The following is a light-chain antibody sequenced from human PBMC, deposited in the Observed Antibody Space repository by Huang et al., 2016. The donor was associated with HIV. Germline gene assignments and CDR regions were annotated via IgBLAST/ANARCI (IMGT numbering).Light chain of an antibody. CDR1: QDIVSS. V-gene: IGKV1-8*01. J-gene: IGKJ4*01. CDR2: DAS. Sequence: AIRMTQSPSSLSASTGDRVTITCRASQDIVSSLAWYQQRPGKAPVLLIYDASTLQRGVPSRFTGSGSRTVFTLTIACLQVEDVATYFCQHSDGLSPLTFGGGTKVDIK. CDR3: QHSDGLSPLT.